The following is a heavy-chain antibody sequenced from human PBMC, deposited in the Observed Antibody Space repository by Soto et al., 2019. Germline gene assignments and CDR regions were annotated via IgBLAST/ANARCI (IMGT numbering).Heavy chain of an antibody. D-gene: IGHD3-10*01. V-gene: IGHV4-31*03. CDR1: GGSISSGGYY. CDR2: IYYSGST. CDR3: AREVRSMVRGVIITQLDY. J-gene: IGHJ4*02. Sequence: SETLSLTCTVSGGSISSGGYYWSWIRQHPGKGLEWIGYIYYSGSTYYNPSLKSRVTISVDTSKNQFSLKLSSVTAADTAVYYCAREVRSMVRGVIITQLDYWGQGTLVT.